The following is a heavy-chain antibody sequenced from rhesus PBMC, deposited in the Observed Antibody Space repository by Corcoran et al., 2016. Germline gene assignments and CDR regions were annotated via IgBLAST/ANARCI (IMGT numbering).Heavy chain of an antibody. CDR3: AREGIRAFDF. V-gene: IGHV4-160*01. Sequence: QVQLQESGPGLVKPSETLSLTCVVSGGSISSNSWSWIRQPPGKGLEWIGRIDGSGGRTDYNPSRNSRGNMSTDTSKNQFYRKLSSVPAADAAVYYCAREGIRAFDFWGQGLRVTVSS. D-gene: IGHD5-42*01. J-gene: IGHJ3*01. CDR2: IDGSGGRT. CDR1: GGSISSNS.